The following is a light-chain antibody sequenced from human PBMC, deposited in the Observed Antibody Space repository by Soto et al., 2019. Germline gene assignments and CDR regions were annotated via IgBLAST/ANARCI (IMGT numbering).Light chain of an antibody. CDR1: SNDFGSYNL. V-gene: IGLV2-23*02. Sequence: QSALTQPASVSGAPGQSITLSCPGNSNDFGSYNLVSWYQQHPGKAPKLMIYEVSKRPSGVSNRFSGSKSGNTASLTISGLQAEDEADYYCCSYAGSSTPLIFGTGTKVTVL. CDR3: CSYAGSSTPLI. J-gene: IGLJ1*01. CDR2: EVS.